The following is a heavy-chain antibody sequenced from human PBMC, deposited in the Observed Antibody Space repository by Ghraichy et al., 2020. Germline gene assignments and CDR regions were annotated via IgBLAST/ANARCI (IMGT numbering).Heavy chain of an antibody. J-gene: IGHJ6*02. CDR3: ARGWILSTYYYGMDV. V-gene: IGHV4-59*12. Sequence: SQTLSLTCTVSGGAIANYFLSWIRQAPGKGLEWIGYIYYSGTTEYNPSLKSRVTISIDTSNTQFSLEVSSLTAADTAVYYCARGWILSTYYYGMDVWGQGTTVTVSS. CDR1: GGAIANYF. D-gene: IGHD1-1*01. CDR2: IYYSGTT.